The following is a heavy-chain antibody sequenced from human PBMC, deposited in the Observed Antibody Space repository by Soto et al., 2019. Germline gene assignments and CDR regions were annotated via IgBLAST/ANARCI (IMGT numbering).Heavy chain of an antibody. D-gene: IGHD2-2*03. CDR1: GYSFTNYW. V-gene: IGHV5-10-1*01. CDR2: IDPTDSYT. Sequence: GESLKISCNASGYSFTNYWISWVRQMPGKGLEWMGKIDPTDSYTNYSPSFQGHVTISADKSISTAYLQWSSLKASDTAVYYCARQSGYCSSTRCYYPFDYWGQGTLVTVSS. CDR3: ARQSGYCSSTRCYYPFDY. J-gene: IGHJ4*02.